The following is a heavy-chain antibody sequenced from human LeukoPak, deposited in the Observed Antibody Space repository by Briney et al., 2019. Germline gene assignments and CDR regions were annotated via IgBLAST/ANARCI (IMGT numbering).Heavy chain of an antibody. Sequence: SETLSLTCTVSGGSISSYYWSWIRQPPGKRLEWIGYIYYSGSTNYNPSLKSRVTMSVDTSKNQFSLKLSSVTAADTAVYYCARVEEGYGSGRRENYYYYYMDVWGKGTTVTISS. J-gene: IGHJ6*03. CDR1: GGSISSYY. V-gene: IGHV4-59*01. CDR2: IYYSGST. CDR3: ARVEEGYGSGRRENYYYYYMDV. D-gene: IGHD3-10*01.